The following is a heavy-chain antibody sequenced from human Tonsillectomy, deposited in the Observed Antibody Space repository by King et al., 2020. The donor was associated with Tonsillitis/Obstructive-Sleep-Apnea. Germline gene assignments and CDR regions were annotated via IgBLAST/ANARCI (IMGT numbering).Heavy chain of an antibody. CDR3: ARDPLRGFHCFNYYYMDV. Sequence: VQLVESGGGVVQPGRSLRLSCAASRFTFSTYAMHWVRQAPGKGLEWVAVTSYDGTNKYYADSVKGRFTISRDNSKNTLYLQMNSLRAEDTAVYYCARDPLRGFHCFNYYYMDVWGKGTTVTVSS. V-gene: IGHV3-30*04. CDR1: RFTFSTYA. D-gene: IGHD5-12*01. J-gene: IGHJ6*03. CDR2: TSYDGTNK.